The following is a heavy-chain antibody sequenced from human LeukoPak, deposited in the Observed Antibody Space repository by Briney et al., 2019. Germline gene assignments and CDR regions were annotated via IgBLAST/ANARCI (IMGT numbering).Heavy chain of an antibody. CDR2: IYYSGST. D-gene: IGHD3-10*01. V-gene: IGHV4-59*01. Sequence: PSETLSLTCTASGGSISSYYWSWIRQPPGKGLEWIGYIYYSGSTNYNPSLKSRVTISVDTSKNQFSLKLSSVTAADTAVYYCAQQGPHGGLDWFDPWGQGTLVTVSS. CDR1: GGSISSYY. CDR3: AQQGPHGGLDWFDP. J-gene: IGHJ5*02.